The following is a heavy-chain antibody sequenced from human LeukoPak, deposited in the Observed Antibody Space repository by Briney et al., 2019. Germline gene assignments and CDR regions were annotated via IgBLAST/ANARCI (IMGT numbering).Heavy chain of an antibody. D-gene: IGHD3-3*01. CDR2: IYYSGST. CDR3: ARAWYYDFWSGYYRAFDI. J-gene: IGHJ3*02. V-gene: IGHV4-39*07. Sequence: SETLSLTCTVSGVSISSSSYYWGWIRQPPGKGLEWIGSIYYSGSTYYNPSLKSRFTISVDTSKNQFSLKLSSVTAADTAVYYCARAWYYDFWSGYYRAFDIWGQGTMVTVSS. CDR1: GVSISSSSYY.